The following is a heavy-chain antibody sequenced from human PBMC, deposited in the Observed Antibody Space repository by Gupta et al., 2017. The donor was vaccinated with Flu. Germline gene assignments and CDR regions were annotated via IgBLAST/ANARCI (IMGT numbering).Heavy chain of an antibody. J-gene: IGHJ4*02. CDR1: GGSISRQY. D-gene: IGHD3-10*01. V-gene: IGHV4-59*11. CDR3: ARYLVRIGKSDYFDY. Sequence: QVQLQESGPGLVKPSETLSLTCSVSGGSISRQYWSWIRQPPGKGLEWIGYIYNSGSTKYNPSLKSRVTISVDTSKNQLSLKLSSVNAEDTAVYYCARYLVRIGKSDYFDYWGQGILVTVSS. CDR2: IYNSGST.